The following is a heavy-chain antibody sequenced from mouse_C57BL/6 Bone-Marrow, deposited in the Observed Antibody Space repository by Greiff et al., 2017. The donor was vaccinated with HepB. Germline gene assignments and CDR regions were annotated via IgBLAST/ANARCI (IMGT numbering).Heavy chain of an antibody. D-gene: IGHD1-1*01. CDR3: TYGTTVVDWYFDV. CDR2: IYPGNSDT. J-gene: IGHJ1*03. Sequence: EVQLQESGTVLARPGASVKMSCKTSGYTFTSYWMHWVKQRPGQGLEWIGAIYPGNSDTSYNQKFKGKAKLTAVTSASTAYMELSSLTNEDSAVYYCTYGTTVVDWYFDVWGTGTTVTVSS. CDR1: GYTFTSYW. V-gene: IGHV1-5*01.